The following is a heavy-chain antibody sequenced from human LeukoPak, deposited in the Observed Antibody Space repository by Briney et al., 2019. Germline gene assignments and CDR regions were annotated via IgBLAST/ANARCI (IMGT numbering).Heavy chain of an antibody. V-gene: IGHV3-23*01. CDR2: ISGGGEDT. CDR1: GFTFTSYA. Sequence: QLGGSLRLSCAASGFTFTSYAMSWIRQAPGKGLEWVSAISGGGEDTYYPDSVKGRFTISRDNSKNTLYLQMNSLRAEDTAIYYCAKPRAMTTGVGRYFDLWGRGTLVTVSS. D-gene: IGHD1-1*01. CDR3: AKPRAMTTGVGRYFDL. J-gene: IGHJ2*01.